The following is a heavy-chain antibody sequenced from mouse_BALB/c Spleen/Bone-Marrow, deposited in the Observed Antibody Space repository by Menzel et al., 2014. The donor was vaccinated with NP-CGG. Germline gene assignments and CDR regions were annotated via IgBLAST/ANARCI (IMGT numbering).Heavy chain of an antibody. V-gene: IGHV1-47*01. Sequence: QVQLQQPGAEVVKPGASVKMSCKALGYTFTTYPIEWMKQNHGKSLEWIGNFHPFYDDTKYNEKFKDKAKLTVEKSSSTVYLEVSRLTSDDSAIYYCARKGPRNAMDYWGQGTSVTVSS. D-gene: IGHD3-3*01. CDR3: ARKGPRNAMDY. J-gene: IGHJ4*01. CDR1: GYTFTTYP. CDR2: FHPFYDDT.